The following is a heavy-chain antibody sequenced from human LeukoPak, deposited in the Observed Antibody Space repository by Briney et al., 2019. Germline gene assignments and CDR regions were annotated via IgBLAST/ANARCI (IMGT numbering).Heavy chain of an antibody. CDR2: ISGSGGST. CDR3: AKDAGSGWYFDY. V-gene: IGHV3-23*01. J-gene: IGHJ4*02. D-gene: IGHD6-19*01. CDR1: GFTFSSYA. Sequence: SGGSLRLSCAASGFTFSSYAMSWVRQAPGKGLEWVSAISGSGGSTYYADSVKGRFTISRDNSKSTLYLQMNSLRAEDTAVYYCAKDAGSGWYFDYWGQGTLVTVSS.